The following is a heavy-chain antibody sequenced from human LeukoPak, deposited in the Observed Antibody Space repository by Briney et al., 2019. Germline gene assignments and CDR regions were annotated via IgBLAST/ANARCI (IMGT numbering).Heavy chain of an antibody. CDR1: GFTFSTYN. D-gene: IGHD6-13*01. Sequence: GGSLRLSCAASGFTFSTYNMNWVRQAPGKGLEWVSSIGSSSGYIYYADSVKGRFTISRDNAKTSLYLQMNSLRAEDTAVYYCARDLHSSKYWGQGTLVTVSS. V-gene: IGHV3-21*01. CDR2: IGSSSGYI. J-gene: IGHJ4*02. CDR3: ARDLHSSKY.